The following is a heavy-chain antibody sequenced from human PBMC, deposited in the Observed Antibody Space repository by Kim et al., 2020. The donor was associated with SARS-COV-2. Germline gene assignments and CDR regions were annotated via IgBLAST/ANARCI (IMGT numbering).Heavy chain of an antibody. J-gene: IGHJ6*03. D-gene: IGHD1-26*01. V-gene: IGHV3-74*01. CDR2: IKTDGSDI. CDR1: GFTFSTYW. Sequence: GGSLRLSCAASGFTFSTYWMHWVRQAPGKGLVWVSRIKTDGSDIKYADSVKGRFTASRDNAKNTLFLQMNSLRAEDTAVYYCVRETAQGGSTYLDVWGKG. CDR3: VRETAQGGSTYLDV.